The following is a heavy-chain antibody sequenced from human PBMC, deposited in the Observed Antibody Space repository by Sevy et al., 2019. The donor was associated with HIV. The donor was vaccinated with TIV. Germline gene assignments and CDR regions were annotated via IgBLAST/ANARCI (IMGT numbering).Heavy chain of an antibody. CDR2: IYHSGST. D-gene: IGHD1-7*01. V-gene: IGHV4-38-2*02. CDR1: GYSISSGYY. Sequence: SETLSLTCTVSGYSISSGYYWGWIRQPPGKGLEWIGSIYHSGSTYYNPSLKSRVTISVDTSKNQFSLKLSSVTAADTAVYYCARDWSGTGTTRFDPWGQGTLVTVSS. J-gene: IGHJ5*02. CDR3: ARDWSGTGTTRFDP.